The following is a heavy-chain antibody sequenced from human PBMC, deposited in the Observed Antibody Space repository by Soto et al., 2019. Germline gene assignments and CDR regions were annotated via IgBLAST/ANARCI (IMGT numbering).Heavy chain of an antibody. Sequence: VASVKVSCKVSGYTLTELSMHWVRQAPGKGLEWMGGFDPEDGETIYAQKFQGRVTMTEDTSTDTAYMELSSLRSEDTAVYYCATRRGEYGQLLSRFGTPYYFAYWAQGTLVTVSS. J-gene: IGHJ4*02. CDR1: GYTLTELS. D-gene: IGHD2-2*01. V-gene: IGHV1-24*01. CDR3: ATRRGEYGQLLSRFGTPYYFAY. CDR2: FDPEDGET.